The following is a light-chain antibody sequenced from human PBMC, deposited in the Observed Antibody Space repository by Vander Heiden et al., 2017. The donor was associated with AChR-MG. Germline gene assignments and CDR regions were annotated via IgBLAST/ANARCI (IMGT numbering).Light chain of an antibody. CDR1: QSVSNN. Sequence: DIVMTQSPATLPVSPGERATLPCRARQSVSNNLAWYRQKPGQAPRLLIYGASTKATGIPARFSGSESGTEFTLTISSLQSEDFAVYYCQQYNNWPPRTFGQGTKLGIK. V-gene: IGKV3-15*01. J-gene: IGKJ2*01. CDR2: GAS. CDR3: QQYNNWPPRT.